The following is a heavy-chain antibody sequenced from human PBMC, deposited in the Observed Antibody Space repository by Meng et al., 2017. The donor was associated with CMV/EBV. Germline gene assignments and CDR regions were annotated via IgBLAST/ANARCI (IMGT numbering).Heavy chain of an antibody. CDR1: GGSISSYY. Sequence: SETLSLTCTVSGGSISSYYWSWIRQPPGKGLEWIGYIYYSGSTNYNPSLKSRVTIPVDTSKNQFSLKLSSVTAADTAVYYCARGGSSSSETFDYWGQGTLVTVSS. CDR2: IYYSGST. D-gene: IGHD6-6*01. J-gene: IGHJ4*02. V-gene: IGHV4-59*01. CDR3: ARGGSSSSETFDY.